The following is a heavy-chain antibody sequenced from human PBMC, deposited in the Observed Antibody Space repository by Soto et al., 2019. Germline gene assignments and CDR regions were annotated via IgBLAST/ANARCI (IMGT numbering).Heavy chain of an antibody. CDR2: INPNSGGT. V-gene: IGHV1-2*02. Sequence: ASVKVSCKASGYTFTGYYMHWVRQAPGQGLEWMGWINPNSGGTNYAQKFQGRVTMTRDTSISTAYMELSRLRSDDTAVYYCARGASNKHESHPNAFDIWGQGTMVTVSS. CDR3: ARGASNKHESHPNAFDI. D-gene: IGHD2-2*01. J-gene: IGHJ3*02. CDR1: GYTFTGYY.